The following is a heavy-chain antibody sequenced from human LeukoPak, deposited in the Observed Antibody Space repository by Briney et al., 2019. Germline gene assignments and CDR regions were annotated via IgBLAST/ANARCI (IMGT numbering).Heavy chain of an antibody. D-gene: IGHD3-22*01. Sequence: GRSLRLSCTASGFTFGDYAMSWVRQAPGKGLEWVGFIRSKAYGGTTEYAASVKGRFTISRDDSKSIAFLQMNSLKTEDTAVYYCTRYSYGGYYYDSSGYYFDYWGQGTLVTVPS. J-gene: IGHJ4*02. CDR2: IRSKAYGGTT. CDR3: TRYSYGGYYYDSSGYYFDY. CDR1: GFTFGDYA. V-gene: IGHV3-49*04.